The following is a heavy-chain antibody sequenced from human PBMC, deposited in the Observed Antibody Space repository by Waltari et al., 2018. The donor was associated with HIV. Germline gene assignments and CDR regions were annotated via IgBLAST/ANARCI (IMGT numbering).Heavy chain of an antibody. CDR3: ARVYSTGWDDDY. D-gene: IGHD6-19*01. CDR1: GYTFTDYY. Sequence: QVHLVQSGAEVKKPGASVKVSCKVSGYTFTDYYMHWVRKAPGQGLEWMGRINPHRGATNYEQRFQGRVTMTRDTSINTAYMELSKLTSDDTAVYYCARVYSTGWDDDYWGQGTLVTVSS. V-gene: IGHV1-2*02. CDR2: INPHRGAT. J-gene: IGHJ4*02.